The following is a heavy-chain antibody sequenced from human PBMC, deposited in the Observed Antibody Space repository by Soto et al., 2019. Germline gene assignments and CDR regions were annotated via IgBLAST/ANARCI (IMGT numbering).Heavy chain of an antibody. D-gene: IGHD2-2*01. CDR2: ISAYNGNT. J-gene: IGHJ4*02. Sequence: QVQLVQSGAEVKKPGASVKVSCKASGYTFTSYGISWVRQAPGQGLEWMGWISAYNGNTNYAQKLQGRVTMTTDTSTSTADMELRSLRSDDTAVYYCARDSPLVVVVPADETSQFDYWGQGTLVTVSS. CDR1: GYTFTSYG. V-gene: IGHV1-18*01. CDR3: ARDSPLVVVVPADETSQFDY.